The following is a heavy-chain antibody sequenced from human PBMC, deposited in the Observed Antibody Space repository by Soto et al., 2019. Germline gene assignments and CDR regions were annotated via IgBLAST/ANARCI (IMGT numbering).Heavy chain of an antibody. CDR2: ISGSGGST. D-gene: IGHD3-10*01. CDR3: AKDRKIWFGELSFGWFDP. Sequence: GGSLRLSCAASGFTFSSYAMSWVRQAPGKGLEWVSAISGSGGSTYYADSVKGRFTISRDNSKNTLYLQMNSLRAEDTAVYYCAKDRKIWFGELSFGWFDPWGQGTLVTVSS. CDR1: GFTFSSYA. J-gene: IGHJ5*02. V-gene: IGHV3-23*01.